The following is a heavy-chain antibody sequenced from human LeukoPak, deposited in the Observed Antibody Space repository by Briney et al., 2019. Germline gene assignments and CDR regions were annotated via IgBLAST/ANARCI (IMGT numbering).Heavy chain of an antibody. V-gene: IGHV1-2*02. D-gene: IGHD3-10*01. Sequence: ASVKVSCKASGYTLTGYYMHWVRQAPGQGLEWMGWISPTSGGTNYAQKFQGRVTMTRDTSISTAYMELSRLRSDDTAVYYCAREAYASGSFRTDYYYMDVWGKGTTVTISS. CDR3: AREAYASGSFRTDYYYMDV. J-gene: IGHJ6*03. CDR1: GYTLTGYY. CDR2: ISPTSGGT.